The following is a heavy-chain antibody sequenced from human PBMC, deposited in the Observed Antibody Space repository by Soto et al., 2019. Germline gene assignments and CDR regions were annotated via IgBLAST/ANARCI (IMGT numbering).Heavy chain of an antibody. CDR1: GFTFSNAW. J-gene: IGHJ6*02. D-gene: IGHD3-3*01. Sequence: EVQLVESGGGLVKPGGSLRLSCAASGFTFSNAWMNWVRQAPGKGLEWVGRIKSKTDGGTTDYAAPVKGRFTISRDDSKNTPYLQMNSLKTEDTAVYYCTTRDFWSGPSDYGMDVWGQGTTVTVSS. CDR2: IKSKTDGGTT. V-gene: IGHV3-15*07. CDR3: TTRDFWSGPSDYGMDV.